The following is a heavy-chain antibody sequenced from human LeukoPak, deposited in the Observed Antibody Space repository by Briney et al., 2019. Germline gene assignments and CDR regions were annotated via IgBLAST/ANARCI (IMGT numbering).Heavy chain of an antibody. J-gene: IGHJ4*02. CDR1: GYTFTSYG. CDR2: ISAYNDNT. D-gene: IGHD2-2*01. CDR3: ARGQGDSSTSSGDY. Sequence: ASVKVSCKASGYTFTSYGISWVRQAPGQGLEWMGWISAYNDNTNYAQKLQGRVTITRNTSISTAYMELSSLRSEDTAAYYCARGQGDSSTSSGDYWGQGTLVTVSS. V-gene: IGHV1-18*01.